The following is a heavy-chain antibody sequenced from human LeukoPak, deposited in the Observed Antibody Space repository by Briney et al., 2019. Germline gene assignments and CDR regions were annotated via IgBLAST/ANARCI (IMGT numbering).Heavy chain of an antibody. Sequence: GGSLRLSCAASGFTFSSYEMNWVRQAPGKGLEWVSYISSSGSTIYYADSVKGRFTISRDNSKNSLYLQMNSLRAADTAVYYCARAGYCTTTTCSPYYYYMDVWGKGTTVTVSS. V-gene: IGHV3-48*03. CDR2: ISSSGSTI. CDR3: ARAGYCTTTTCSPYYYYMDV. D-gene: IGHD2-2*03. CDR1: GFTFSSYE. J-gene: IGHJ6*03.